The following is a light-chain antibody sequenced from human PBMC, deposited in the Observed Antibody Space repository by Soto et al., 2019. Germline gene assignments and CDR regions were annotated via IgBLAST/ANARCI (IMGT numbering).Light chain of an antibody. CDR1: SSDVGGYNS. V-gene: IGLV2-14*01. J-gene: IGLJ1*01. Sequence: QSVLTQPASVSGSPGQSITISCTGTSSDVGGYNSVSWYQKNPGKAPKLIIYEVSNRPSGVSNRFSGSKSGNTASLTISGLQAEDEADYYCSSYTSSSTRVFGTGTKVTVL. CDR3: SSYTSSSTRV. CDR2: EVS.